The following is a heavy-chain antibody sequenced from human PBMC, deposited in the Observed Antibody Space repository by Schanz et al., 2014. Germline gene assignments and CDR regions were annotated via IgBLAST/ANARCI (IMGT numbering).Heavy chain of an antibody. CDR2: ISSRSNFI. CDR3: AGAVATIRADSFDI. J-gene: IGHJ3*02. CDR1: RIIFGTYS. D-gene: IGHD5-12*01. Sequence: EVQLVESGGGLVKPGGSLRLSCTASRIIFGTYSMNWIRQTPKGLEWVSSISSRSNFIYYADSVKGRFTISRDNAKNSLYLQMNSLRAEDTAVYYGAGAVATIRADSFDIWGQGTMVAVSS. V-gene: IGHV3-21*01.